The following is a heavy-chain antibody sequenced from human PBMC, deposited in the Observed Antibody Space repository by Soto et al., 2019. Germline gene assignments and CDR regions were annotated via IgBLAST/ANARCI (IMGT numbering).Heavy chain of an antibody. CDR3: ARDMAVAADY. CDR2: ISESNSRNSK. J-gene: IGHJ1*01. CDR1: GFTFSSYS. D-gene: IGHD2-15*01. V-gene: IGHV3-48*01. Sequence: EVQLVESGGGLVQPGGSLRLTCGVSGFTFSSYSMNWVRQAPGKGLEWVSFISESNSRNSKYYADSVRGRFNISRDDAKNSLDLYMTSLRAEDTAVYYCARDMAVAADYGGECTLVTISS.